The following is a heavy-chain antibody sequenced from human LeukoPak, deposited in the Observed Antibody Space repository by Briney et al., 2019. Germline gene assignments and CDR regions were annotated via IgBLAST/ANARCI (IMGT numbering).Heavy chain of an antibody. Sequence: SETLSLTCTVSGDSMDNGDFYWTWIRQPPGKALEWIANIHYSGTTYHNPSLKSRLSISLDMSRSQFSLNLNSVTAADTAVYFCVRDLGVAVFESWGQGALVIVSS. CDR2: IHYSGTT. V-gene: IGHV4-30-4*08. CDR1: GDSMDNGDFY. CDR3: VRDLGVAVFES. D-gene: IGHD2-15*01. J-gene: IGHJ4*02.